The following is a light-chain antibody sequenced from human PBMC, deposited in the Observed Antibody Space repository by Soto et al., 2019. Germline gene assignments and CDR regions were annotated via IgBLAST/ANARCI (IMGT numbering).Light chain of an antibody. V-gene: IGKV2-28*01. J-gene: IGKJ1*01. CDR1: QSLLHSNGYNY. CDR3: MQRLQAWT. Sequence: DIVMTQSPLSLPVTPGEPASISCRSSQSLLHSNGYNYLDWYLQKPVQSPQLLIYLGSNRASGGPVRCSGSGSVTDFTLKISRVEAEGVGVYYCMQRLQAWTFGQGAKVDI. CDR2: LGS.